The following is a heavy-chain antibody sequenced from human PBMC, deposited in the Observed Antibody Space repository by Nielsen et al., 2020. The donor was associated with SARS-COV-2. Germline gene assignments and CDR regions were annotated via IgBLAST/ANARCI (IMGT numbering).Heavy chain of an antibody. D-gene: IGHD1-20*01. Sequence: GESLKISCAASGFTFSSYSMNWVRQAPGKGLEWVSYISSSSSTIYYADSVKGRFTISRDNAKNSLYLQMNSLRDEDTAVYYCARATGANWRYYYYYGMDVWGQGTTVTVSS. J-gene: IGHJ6*02. V-gene: IGHV3-48*02. CDR3: ARATGANWRYYYYYGMDV. CDR1: GFTFSSYS. CDR2: ISSSSSTI.